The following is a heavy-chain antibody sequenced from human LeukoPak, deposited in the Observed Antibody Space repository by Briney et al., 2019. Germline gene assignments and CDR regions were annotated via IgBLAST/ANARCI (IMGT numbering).Heavy chain of an antibody. J-gene: IGHJ5*02. CDR2: IIPIFGTA. V-gene: IGHV1-69*05. CDR3: ARVVVPAAMGPYNWFDP. CDR1: GGTFSSYA. Sequence: SVKVSCKASGGTFSSYAISWVRQAPGQGPEWMGGIIPIFGTANYAQKFQGRVTITTDESTSTAYMELSSLRSEDTAVYYCARVVVPAAMGPYNWFDPWGQGTLVTVSS. D-gene: IGHD2-2*01.